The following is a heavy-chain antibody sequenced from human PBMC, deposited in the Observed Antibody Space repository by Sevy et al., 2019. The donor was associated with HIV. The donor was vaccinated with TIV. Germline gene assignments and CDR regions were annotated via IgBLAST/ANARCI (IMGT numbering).Heavy chain of an antibody. Sequence: GGSLRLSCAASGFTFSSYAMSWVRQAPGKGLEWVSAISGSGGSTYYANSVKGRFTSSRDNSKNTLYLQMNSRRAEDTAVYYCAKDRILYYDSSGYYPLDAFDIWGQGTMVTVSS. J-gene: IGHJ3*02. D-gene: IGHD3-22*01. CDR3: AKDRILYYDSSGYYPLDAFDI. CDR1: GFTFSSYA. V-gene: IGHV3-23*01. CDR2: ISGSGGST.